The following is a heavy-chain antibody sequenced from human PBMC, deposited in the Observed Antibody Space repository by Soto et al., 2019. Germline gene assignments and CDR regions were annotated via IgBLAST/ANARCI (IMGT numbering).Heavy chain of an antibody. CDR2: ISDSGATT. CDR1: GFPFGENA. J-gene: IGHJ4*02. CDR3: AKEDTSSGSLDY. Sequence: PGGSLRLSCAASGFPFGENAMSWVRQAPGKGLEWVPGISDSGATTYYADSVRGRFTISRDNSKNTLYLQMKSLRAEDSASYYCAKEDTSSGSLDYWGQGALVTVSS. V-gene: IGHV3-23*01. D-gene: IGHD6-19*01.